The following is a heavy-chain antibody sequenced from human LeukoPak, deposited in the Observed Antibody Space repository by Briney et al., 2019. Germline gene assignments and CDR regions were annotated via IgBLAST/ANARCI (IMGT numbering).Heavy chain of an antibody. J-gene: IGHJ4*02. D-gene: IGHD6-19*01. V-gene: IGHV1-2*04. Sequence: GASVTVSCKASGYTFTGYYMHWVRQAPGQGLEWMGWVYPNSGGTNYAPMLQGWGTMTRGTSISPAFTELCRLDSDDPGVYYCARALLAVVGIYYCDYWGRGTLVTVSS. CDR3: ARALLAVVGIYYCDY. CDR2: VYPNSGGT. CDR1: GYTFTGYY.